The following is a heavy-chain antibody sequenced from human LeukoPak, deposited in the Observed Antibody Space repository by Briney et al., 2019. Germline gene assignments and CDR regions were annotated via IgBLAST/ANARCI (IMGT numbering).Heavy chain of an antibody. V-gene: IGHV1-3*03. D-gene: IGHD2-2*01. Sequence: GASVKVSCKASGYTFTSYAMHWVRQAPGQRLEWMGWINAGNGNTKYSQEFQGRVTITRDTSASTAYMELSSLRSEDMAVYYCARYCTSTSCYLNAFDIWGQGTMVTVSS. CDR2: INAGNGNT. CDR3: ARYCTSTSCYLNAFDI. J-gene: IGHJ3*02. CDR1: GYTFTSYA.